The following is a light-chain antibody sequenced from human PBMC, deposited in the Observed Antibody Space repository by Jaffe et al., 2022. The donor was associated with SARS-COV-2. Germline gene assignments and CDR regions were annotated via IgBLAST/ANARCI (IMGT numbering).Light chain of an antibody. J-gene: IGKJ1*01. CDR3: MQGTQFPPWT. V-gene: IGKV2-24*01. Sequence: EIVLTQTPRSLPVILGQPASISCRSSQSLVHSDGNTYLDWLQQRPGQPPRLLIYQISNRFSGVPDRFSGSGAGTDFTLTISRVEAEDVGVYYCMQGTQFPPWTFGQGTKVELK. CDR2: QIS. CDR1: QSLVHSDGNTY.